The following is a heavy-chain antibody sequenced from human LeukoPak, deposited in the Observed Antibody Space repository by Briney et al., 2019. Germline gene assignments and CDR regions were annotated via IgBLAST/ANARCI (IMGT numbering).Heavy chain of an antibody. V-gene: IGHV3-23*01. CDR1: GFTFSSYA. Sequence: PGGSLRLSCAASGFTFSSYAMSWVRQAPGKGLEWVSAISGSGGSTYYADSVKGRFTISRDNSKNTLYLQMNSLRAEDTAVYYCAKAPLFYYDSSGSFDPWGQGTLVTVSS. D-gene: IGHD3-22*01. CDR3: AKAPLFYYDSSGSFDP. CDR2: ISGSGGST. J-gene: IGHJ5*02.